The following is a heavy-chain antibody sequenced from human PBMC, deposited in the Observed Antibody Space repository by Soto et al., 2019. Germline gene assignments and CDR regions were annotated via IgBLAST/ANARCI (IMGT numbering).Heavy chain of an antibody. V-gene: IGHV4-30-4*01. CDR2: INYSGST. D-gene: IGHD2-15*01. CDR1: GGSISSGDYY. Sequence: PSETLSLTCTVSGGSISSGDYYWSWIRQPPGKGLEWIGYINYSGSTYYNPSLKSRVTISVDTSKNQFSLKLSSVTAADTAVYYCASPRRGNQGRYFDYWGQGTLVTVS. J-gene: IGHJ4*02. CDR3: ASPRRGNQGRYFDY.